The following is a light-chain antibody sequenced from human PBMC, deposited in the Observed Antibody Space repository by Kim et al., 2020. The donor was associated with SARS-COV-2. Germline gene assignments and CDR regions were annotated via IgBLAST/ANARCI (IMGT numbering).Light chain of an antibody. CDR3: AARDDSLSAWV. Sequence: GQGVTISCSGSGTNIGRNSVKWYQQLPGTAPKLLISRNNQRPSGVPDRFSGSKSGTSASLAISGLRSEDEADYYCAARDDSLSAWVFGGGTQLTVL. CDR2: RNN. CDR1: GTNIGRNS. J-gene: IGLJ3*02. V-gene: IGLV1-47*01.